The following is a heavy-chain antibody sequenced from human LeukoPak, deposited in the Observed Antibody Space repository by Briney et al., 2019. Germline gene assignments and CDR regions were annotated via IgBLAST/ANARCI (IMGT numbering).Heavy chain of an antibody. CDR2: IYADGNT. Sequence: PGGSLRLSCAASGFLVNTNYMTWVRQAPGSGLEWVSFIYADGNTYYADSVKGRFTISRDISKNEVYLQMNSLRAEDTAVYYCARDSYGDANFDSWGQGTLVTVSS. J-gene: IGHJ4*02. V-gene: IGHV3-53*01. CDR3: ARDSYGDANFDS. D-gene: IGHD4-17*01. CDR1: GFLVNTNY.